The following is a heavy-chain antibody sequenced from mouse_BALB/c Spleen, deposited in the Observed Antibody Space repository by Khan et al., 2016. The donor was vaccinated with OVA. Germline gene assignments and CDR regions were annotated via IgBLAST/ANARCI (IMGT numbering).Heavy chain of an antibody. V-gene: IGHV3-5*02. J-gene: IGHJ1*01. Sequence: EVQLQESGPGLVKPSQTVSLTCTVTGISITTGNYRWSWIRQFPGNKLEWIGNIYYSGTITYNPSLTSRTTITRDTSKNRFFLEMNSLTAEDTATYYGARDYGSRSWYFDVWGAGTTVTVSS. CDR1: GISITTGNYR. D-gene: IGHD1-1*01. CDR3: ARDYGSRSWYFDV. CDR2: IYYSGTI.